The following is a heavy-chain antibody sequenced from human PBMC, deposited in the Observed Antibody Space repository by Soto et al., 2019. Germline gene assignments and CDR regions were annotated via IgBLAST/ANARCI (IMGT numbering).Heavy chain of an antibody. J-gene: IGHJ5*02. CDR1: GFTFSAFA. V-gene: IGHV3-23*01. CDR3: ARDQCGLYCSGT. D-gene: IGHD1-26*01. CDR2: ISYHNGTDT. Sequence: AGGSLRLSCAASGFTFSAFAMNWVRQAPGKGLEWVSTISYHNGTDTYYADSVKGRFSISRDNSKNTLFLQMNSLRVEDTAVYYCARDQCGLYCSGTWGLGTLVTVSS.